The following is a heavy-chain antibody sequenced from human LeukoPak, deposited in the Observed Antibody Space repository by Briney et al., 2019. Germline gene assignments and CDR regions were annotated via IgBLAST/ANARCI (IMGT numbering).Heavy chain of an antibody. J-gene: IGHJ4*02. D-gene: IGHD6-19*01. CDR2: INPSGGST. CDR1: GYTFSSYY. Sequence: ASVKVSCKASGYTFSSYYIHWVRQAPGQGLEWMGIINPSGGSTSYAQKFQGRVTMTRDTSTSTVYMELSSLRSEDTAVYYCARSASQWLVQSAELDYWGQGTLVTVSS. V-gene: IGHV1-46*01. CDR3: ARSASQWLVQSAELDY.